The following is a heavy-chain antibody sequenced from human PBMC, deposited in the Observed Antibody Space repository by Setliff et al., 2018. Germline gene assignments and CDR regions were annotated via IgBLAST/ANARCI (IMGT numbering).Heavy chain of an antibody. CDR2: IYTSGAT. Sequence: SETLSLTCTVSGASPRSGSYYWSWIRQPAGKGLEWIGRIYTSGATTYSPSLKSRVPISADTSKNLLSLTLKSVTAADTAVYYCAKEHVVISYVSNTHQHYGMDVWGQGTAVTVSS. J-gene: IGHJ6*02. CDR1: GASPRSGSYY. CDR3: AKEHVVISYVSNTHQHYGMDV. D-gene: IGHD2-21*01. V-gene: IGHV4-61*02.